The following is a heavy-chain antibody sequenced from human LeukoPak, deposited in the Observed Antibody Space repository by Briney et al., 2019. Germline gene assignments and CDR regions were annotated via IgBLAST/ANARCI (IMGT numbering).Heavy chain of an antibody. J-gene: IGHJ4*02. Sequence: SVKVSCKASGGTFSSYAISWVRQAPGQGLEWMGGIIPIFGTANYAQKFQGRVTITADESTSTAYMELSSLRSEDTAVYYCAGIVTHAYGDLDYWGQGTLVTVSS. CDR1: GGTFSSYA. V-gene: IGHV1-69*13. CDR3: AGIVTHAYGDLDY. CDR2: IIPIFGTA. D-gene: IGHD4-17*01.